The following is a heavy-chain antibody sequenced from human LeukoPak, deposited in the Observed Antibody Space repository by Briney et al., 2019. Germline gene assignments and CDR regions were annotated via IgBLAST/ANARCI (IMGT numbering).Heavy chain of an antibody. V-gene: IGHV1-69-2*01. CDR1: GYTFTYYY. D-gene: IGHD5-12*01. CDR3: ATNAPTAGSDSYYYYGMDV. Sequence: GASVRVSCKASGYTFTYYYMHWVQQAPGKGLEWMGRVDPADGEAAYAEKFQGRVIITADASRDTAYMELSSLRSEDTAVYYCATNAPTAGSDSYYYYGMDVWGQGTTVTVSS. CDR2: VDPADGEA. J-gene: IGHJ6*02.